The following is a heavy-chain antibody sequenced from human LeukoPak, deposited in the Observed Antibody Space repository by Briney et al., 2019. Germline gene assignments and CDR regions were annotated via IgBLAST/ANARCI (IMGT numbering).Heavy chain of an antibody. CDR1: GDSVSSNSVT. CDR3: ARRLTQYDCFDP. Sequence: QTLSLTCAISGDSVSSNSVTWNWIRQSPSRGLEWLGRTYYRSTWYNDYAVSVRGRITVNPDTSKNQFSLHLNSVTPEDTAVYYCARRLTQYDCFDPWGQGILVTVSS. J-gene: IGHJ5*02. V-gene: IGHV6-1*01. CDR2: TYYRSTWYN. D-gene: IGHD2-2*01.